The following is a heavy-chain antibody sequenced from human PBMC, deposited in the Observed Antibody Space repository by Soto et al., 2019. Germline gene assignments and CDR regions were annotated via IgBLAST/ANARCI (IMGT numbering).Heavy chain of an antibody. CDR3: ARDRNSSSWYRDAFDI. J-gene: IGHJ3*02. V-gene: IGHV3-30-3*01. CDR1: GFTFSSYA. CDR2: ISYDGSNK. Sequence: QVQLVESGGGVVQPGRSLRLSCAASGFTFSSYAMHWVRQAPGKGLAWVAVISYDGSNKYYADSVKGRFTISRDNSKNTLYLQMNSLRAEDTAVYYCARDRNSSSWYRDAFDIWGQGTMVTVSS. D-gene: IGHD6-13*01.